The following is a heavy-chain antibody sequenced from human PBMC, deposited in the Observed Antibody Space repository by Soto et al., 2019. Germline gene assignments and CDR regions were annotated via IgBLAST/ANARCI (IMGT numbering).Heavy chain of an antibody. J-gene: IGHJ6*02. CDR3: AREEVNCSGGSGVQYGLDV. CDR2: IYYSGST. V-gene: IGHV4-61*01. Sequence: SETLSLTCTVSGGSVSSGSYYWSWIRQHPGKGLEWIGYIYYSGSTNYNPSLRSRVTISVDTSKNQFSLKLSSVTAADTAVYYCAREEVNCSGGSGVQYGLDVWGQGTTVTVSS. D-gene: IGHD2-15*01. CDR1: GGSVSSGSYY.